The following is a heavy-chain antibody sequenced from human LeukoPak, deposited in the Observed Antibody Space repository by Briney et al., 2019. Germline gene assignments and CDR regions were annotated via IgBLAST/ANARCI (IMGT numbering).Heavy chain of an antibody. CDR1: GGSISSGGYS. CDR3: ARGGLRKTYYFDY. CDR2: IYYSGST. J-gene: IGHJ4*02. Sequence: PSQTLSLTCTVSGGSISSGGYSWSWIRQHPGKGLEWIGYIYYSGSTYYNPSLKSRVTISVDTSKNQFSLKLSSVTAVDTAVYYCARGGLRKTYYFDYWGQGTLVTVSS. D-gene: IGHD3-16*01. V-gene: IGHV4-31*03.